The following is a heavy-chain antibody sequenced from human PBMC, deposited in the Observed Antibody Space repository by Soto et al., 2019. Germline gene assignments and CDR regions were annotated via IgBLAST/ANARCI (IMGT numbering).Heavy chain of an antibody. Sequence: SETLSLTCAVSGGSLSSSNWWSWVRQTPGKGLEWIGEIYHSGSTNYNPSLKSRVTISVDKSKNQFSLKLSSVTAADTAVYYCARVYYDFWSGYSQTRDYYYGMDVWGQGTTVTVSS. CDR3: ARVYYDFWSGYSQTRDYYYGMDV. CDR2: IYHSGST. D-gene: IGHD3-3*01. V-gene: IGHV4-4*02. CDR1: GGSLSSSNW. J-gene: IGHJ6*02.